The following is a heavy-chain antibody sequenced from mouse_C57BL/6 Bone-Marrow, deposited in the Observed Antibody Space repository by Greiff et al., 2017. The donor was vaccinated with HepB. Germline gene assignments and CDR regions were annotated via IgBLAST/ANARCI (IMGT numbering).Heavy chain of an antibody. CDR3: ARWGSSSSDWYFDV. Sequence: EVQLQQSGPELVKPGASVKIPCKASGYTFTDYNMDWVKQSHGKSLEWIGDINPNNGGTIYNQKFKGKATLTVDKSSSTAYMELRSLTSEDTAVYYCARWGSSSSDWYFDVWGTGTTVTVSS. V-gene: IGHV1-18*01. CDR1: GYTFTDYN. CDR2: INPNNGGT. J-gene: IGHJ1*03. D-gene: IGHD1-1*01.